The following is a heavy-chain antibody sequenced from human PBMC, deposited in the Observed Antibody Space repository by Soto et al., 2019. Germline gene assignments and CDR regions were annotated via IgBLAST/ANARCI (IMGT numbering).Heavy chain of an antibody. Sequence: EVQLVESGGGLVKPGGSLRLSCAASGFTFSNAWMSWVRQAPGKGLEWVGRIKSKTDGGTTDYAAPVKGRFTISRADPTYALYLQMTSPKTGDTAVYYCTAPEAALLWFEGTYDYWGQGTLVTVCS. CDR3: TAPEAALLWFEGTYDY. J-gene: IGHJ4*02. CDR1: GFTFSNAW. CDR2: IKSKTDGGTT. D-gene: IGHD3-10*01. V-gene: IGHV3-15*01.